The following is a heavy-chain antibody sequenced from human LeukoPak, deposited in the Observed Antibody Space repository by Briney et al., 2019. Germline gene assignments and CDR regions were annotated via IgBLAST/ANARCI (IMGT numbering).Heavy chain of an antibody. CDR3: ARTPRTYRYYFDY. V-gene: IGHV3-7*01. CDR2: IKQDRSEK. CDR1: GFTFTNYW. J-gene: IGHJ4*02. Sequence: GGSLRLSCAASGFTFTNYWMSWVRQAPGKGLELVANIKQDRSEKYYVDSVKGRFTISRDNAKNSLYLQMNSLRAEDTAVYYCARTPRTYRYYFDYWGQGILVTVSS. D-gene: IGHD1-14*01.